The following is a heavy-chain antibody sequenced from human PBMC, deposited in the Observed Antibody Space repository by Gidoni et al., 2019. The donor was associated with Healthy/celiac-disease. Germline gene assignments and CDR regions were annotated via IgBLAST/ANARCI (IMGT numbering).Heavy chain of an antibody. V-gene: IGHV3-21*01. CDR1: GFTFSSYT. CDR2: ISSSSCYL. CDR3: ARNFAMVATTDY. D-gene: IGHD5-12*01. J-gene: IGHJ4*02. Sequence: EVQLVEFGGGPVKPGWSLSLSCAASGFTFSSYTMNCVRQGPRKGLEWVSSISSSSCYLYYADSVKGRFTISRDNAKNSLYLQMNSLRAEDTAVYYCARNFAMVATTDYWGQGTLVTVSS.